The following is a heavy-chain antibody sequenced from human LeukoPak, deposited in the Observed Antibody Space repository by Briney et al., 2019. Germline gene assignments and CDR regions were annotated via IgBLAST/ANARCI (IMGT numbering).Heavy chain of an antibody. CDR2: IIPIFGTA. CDR3: ASRYYYDSSGYPESYYYYYMDV. V-gene: IGHV1-69*13. D-gene: IGHD3-22*01. CDR1: GGTFSSYA. J-gene: IGHJ6*03. Sequence: GASVKVSCKASGGTFSSYAISWVRQAPGQGLEWMGGIIPIFGTANYAQKFQGRVTITADESTSTAYMELSSLRSEDTAVYYCASRYYYDSSGYPESYYYYYMDVWGKGTTVTISS.